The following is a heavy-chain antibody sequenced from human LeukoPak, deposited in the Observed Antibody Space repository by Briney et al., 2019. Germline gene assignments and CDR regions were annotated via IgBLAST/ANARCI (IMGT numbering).Heavy chain of an antibody. V-gene: IGHV3-74*01. J-gene: IGHJ5*02. Sequence: PGGSLRLSCVASGFTFSNYGMHWVRQAPGKGLVWVSRINTDGSSAYYADSVMGRFTISRDNAKNTLFLQIDSLRAEDTAVYSCAREAYESTWSGIDPWGQGTLVTVSS. CDR2: INTDGSSA. CDR1: GFTFSNYG. D-gene: IGHD3-22*01. CDR3: AREAYESTWSGIDP.